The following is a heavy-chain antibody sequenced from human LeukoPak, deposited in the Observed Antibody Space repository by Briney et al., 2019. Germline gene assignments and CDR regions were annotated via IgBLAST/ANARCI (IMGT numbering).Heavy chain of an antibody. CDR2: VSGNGVTT. D-gene: IGHD6-6*01. Sequence: VQPGGSLRLSCVGSGFTFSTYAMSWVRQAPGKGLEWVSVVSGNGVTTHYADSVKGRFTISRDNSKNTLYLQMNSLRAEDTAVYYCAKASGPSSSSDFDYWGQGTLVTVSS. J-gene: IGHJ4*02. CDR1: GFTFSTYA. CDR3: AKASGPSSSSDFDY. V-gene: IGHV3-23*01.